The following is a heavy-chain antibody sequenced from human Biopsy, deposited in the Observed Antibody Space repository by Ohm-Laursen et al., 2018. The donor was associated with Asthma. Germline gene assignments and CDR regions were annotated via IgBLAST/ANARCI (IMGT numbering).Heavy chain of an antibody. CDR3: ARDKPSHIDYYYGMDV. Sequence: SLRLSCAASGFTFSGYSMNWVRQAPGKGLEWVAVISYDGSNKYYADSVKGRFTISRGNSKNTLYLQMNSLRAEDTAVYYCARDKPSHIDYYYGMDVWGQGTTVTVSS. CDR2: ISYDGSNK. J-gene: IGHJ6*02. V-gene: IGHV3-30*03. CDR1: GFTFSGYS.